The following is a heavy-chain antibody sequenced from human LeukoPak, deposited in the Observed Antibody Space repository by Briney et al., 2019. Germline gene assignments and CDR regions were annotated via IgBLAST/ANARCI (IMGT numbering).Heavy chain of an antibody. CDR3: ARAPGFRGGGGPCYY. CDR2: ISYDGSNK. J-gene: IGHJ4*02. CDR1: GFTFSSYA. D-gene: IGHD3-10*01. Sequence: GRSLTLSCAASGFTFSSYAMHWVRQAPGKGLEWVAVISYDGSNKYYADSVKGRFTLSRDNSKNTLYLQMNSLRAEDTAVYYFARAPGFRGGGGPCYYWGQGNLVTVSS. V-gene: IGHV3-30-3*01.